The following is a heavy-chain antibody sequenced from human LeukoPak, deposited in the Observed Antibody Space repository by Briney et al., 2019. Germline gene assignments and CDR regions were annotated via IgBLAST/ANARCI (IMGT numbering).Heavy chain of an antibody. Sequence: PGGSLRLSCTASGFTLSSYAIHWVRQAPGKGLEWVAVIWYDGSNKYYTDSVRGRFTISRDVSKNTLYLQMLSLRAEDTAVYYCARDGASGYLDYWGQGILVTVSS. D-gene: IGHD1-26*01. V-gene: IGHV3-33*01. J-gene: IGHJ4*02. CDR1: GFTLSSYA. CDR3: ARDGASGYLDY. CDR2: IWYDGSNK.